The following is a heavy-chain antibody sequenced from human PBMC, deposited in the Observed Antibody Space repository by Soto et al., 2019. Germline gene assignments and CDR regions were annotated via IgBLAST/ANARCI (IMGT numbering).Heavy chain of an antibody. V-gene: IGHV3-66*01. D-gene: IGHD2-2*01. Sequence: EVQVVESGGGLVQPGGSLRLSCAASGFSVTNNYMNWVRQAPGKGLEWVSIIDIGGNTYYADSVKDRFTISRDNSRNTRYLHMDSLRAEVTAVYYCARGRGSTGYLGREHYFDYWGQGTLVTVSP. CDR1: GFSVTNNY. J-gene: IGHJ4*02. CDR3: ARGRGSTGYLGREHYFDY. CDR2: IDIGGNT.